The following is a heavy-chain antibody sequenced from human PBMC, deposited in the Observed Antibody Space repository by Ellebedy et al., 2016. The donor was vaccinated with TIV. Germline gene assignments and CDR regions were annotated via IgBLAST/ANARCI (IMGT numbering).Heavy chain of an antibody. D-gene: IGHD6-6*01. Sequence: AASVKVSCKASGYTFTSFPMNWVRQAPGQGLEWMGWINTNTGNPTYAQGFTGRFVFSLDTSVSTAYLQISSLKAEDTAVYYCARGRVTAARGAFYDYWGQGTLVTVSS. V-gene: IGHV7-4-1*02. CDR1: GYTFTSFP. J-gene: IGHJ4*02. CDR2: INTNTGNP. CDR3: ARGRVTAARGAFYDY.